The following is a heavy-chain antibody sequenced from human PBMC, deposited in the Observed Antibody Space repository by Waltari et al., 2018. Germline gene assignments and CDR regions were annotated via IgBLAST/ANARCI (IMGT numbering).Heavy chain of an antibody. Sequence: DSVKGRFTISRDNSKNTLYLQMNSLRAEDTAVYYCAKGDVVVDYVDFWGQGSLVSVSS. CDR3: AKGDVVVDYVDF. J-gene: IGHJ4*02. D-gene: IGHD3-22*01. V-gene: IGHV3-30*02.